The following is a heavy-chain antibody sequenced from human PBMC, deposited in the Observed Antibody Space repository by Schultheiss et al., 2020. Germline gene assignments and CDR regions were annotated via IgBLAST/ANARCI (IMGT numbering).Heavy chain of an antibody. V-gene: IGHV3-48*03. CDR3: ARDSRMYYYDSSNWFDP. D-gene: IGHD3-22*01. CDR2: ISSSGSTI. CDR1: GFTFSSYE. J-gene: IGHJ5*02. Sequence: GGSLRLSCAASGFTFSSYEMNWVRQAPGKGLEWVSYISSSGSTIYYADSVKGRFTISRDNAKISLYLQMNSLRAEDTAVYYCARDSRMYYYDSSNWFDPWGQGTLVTVSS.